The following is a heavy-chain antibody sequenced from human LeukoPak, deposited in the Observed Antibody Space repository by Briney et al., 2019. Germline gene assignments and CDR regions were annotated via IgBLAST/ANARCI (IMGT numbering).Heavy chain of an antibody. CDR1: GFTFSSYA. V-gene: IGHV3-23*01. D-gene: IGHD1-26*01. J-gene: IGHJ4*02. CDR3: AKHSRGSGILHFDY. CDR2: ISGSGGTT. Sequence: QPGGSLRLSCAASGFTFSSYAMSWVRQAPGKGLGWVSGISGSGGTTYYTGSVKGRFTISRDISKNTLYLQMNTLRAGDTAVYYCAKHSRGSGILHFDYWGQGTLVTVSS.